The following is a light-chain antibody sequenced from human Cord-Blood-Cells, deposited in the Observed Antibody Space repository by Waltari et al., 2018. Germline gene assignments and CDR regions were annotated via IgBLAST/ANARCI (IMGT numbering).Light chain of an antibody. CDR1: QSVSSN. Sequence: EIVMTQSPATLSVSPGERATLSCSASQSVSSNLAWYQQKPGQAPRRLIYGASTRATGIPARFSGSGSGTEFTLTISSLQSEDFAVYYCQQYNNWLWTFGQGTKVEIK. CDR2: GAS. J-gene: IGKJ1*01. V-gene: IGKV3-15*01. CDR3: QQYNNWLWT.